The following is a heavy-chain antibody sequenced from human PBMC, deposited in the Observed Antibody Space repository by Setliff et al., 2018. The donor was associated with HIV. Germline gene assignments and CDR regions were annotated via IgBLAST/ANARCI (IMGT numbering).Heavy chain of an antibody. CDR3: ARYRYYYDSSGYGRWFDP. D-gene: IGHD3-22*01. CDR1: GGAISGRGYY. V-gene: IGHV4-39*01. Sequence: SETLSLTCSVSGGAISGRGYYWSWIRQPPGKALEWTGYIYYSGSTYYNPSLKSRVTISVDTSENQFSLRLNSVTAADTAVYYCARYRYYYDSSGYGRWFDPWGQGTLVTVSS. J-gene: IGHJ5*02. CDR2: IYYSGST.